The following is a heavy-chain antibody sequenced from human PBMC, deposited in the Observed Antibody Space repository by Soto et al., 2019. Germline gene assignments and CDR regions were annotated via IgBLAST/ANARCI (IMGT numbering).Heavy chain of an antibody. V-gene: IGHV3-11*01. J-gene: IGHJ6*02. Sequence: QVQVMESGGGLVKPGGSLRLSCEASGFTFSDHYMSWARQAPGQGLEWLSHISNTGNAMYYADSVRGRFTMSRDNAKNSLYLQMNNLTAEDTAVYYCARDRQPSSYIGLDVWGQGTTVIVSS. CDR3: ARDRQPSSYIGLDV. CDR2: ISNTGNAM. D-gene: IGHD4-4*01. CDR1: GFTFSDHY.